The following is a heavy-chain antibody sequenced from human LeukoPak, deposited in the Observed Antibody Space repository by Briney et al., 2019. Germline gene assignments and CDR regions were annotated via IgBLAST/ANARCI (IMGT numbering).Heavy chain of an antibody. Sequence: SETLSLTCTVSGGSINGYYWSWIRQPAGKGLEWIGRIYSSGSTNYNPSLKSRVSMSVDTSKNQFSLKLTSVTAADTAVYYCARGGKATVVTMWGQGILVTVSS. D-gene: IGHD4-23*01. CDR1: GGSINGYY. CDR3: ARGGKATVVTM. J-gene: IGHJ4*02. CDR2: IYSSGST. V-gene: IGHV4-4*07.